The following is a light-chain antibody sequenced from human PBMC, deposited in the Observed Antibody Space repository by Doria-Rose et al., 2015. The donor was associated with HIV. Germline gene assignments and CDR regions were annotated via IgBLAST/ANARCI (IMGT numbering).Light chain of an antibody. CDR2: WAS. CDR3: QQYYGTPS. Sequence: DIRVTQSPESLGMSLGERATLNCKSNQSLLYTSKNYLAWYQQKPGQPPKLLIYWASTRQSGVPARFSGSGSGTDFTLTISGLEAEDVAVYYCQQYYGTPSFGPGTTVDIK. V-gene: IGKV4-1*01. J-gene: IGKJ3*01. CDR1: QSLLYTSKNY.